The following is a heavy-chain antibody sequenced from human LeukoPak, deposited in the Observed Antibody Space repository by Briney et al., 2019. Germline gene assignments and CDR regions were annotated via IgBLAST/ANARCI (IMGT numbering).Heavy chain of an antibody. J-gene: IGHJ3*02. V-gene: IGHV3-7*01. CDR2: IKLDGSEK. CDR3: ARGSTRI. CDR1: GLALESYW. Sequence: GGSVSLFCAVSGLALESYWIRWVRRAPGKGLEWLANIKLDGSEKYYVHSVKGRFTISTDNAKNSLYLQMNSLRAEDTAVYYCARGSTRIWGQGTMVTLSS.